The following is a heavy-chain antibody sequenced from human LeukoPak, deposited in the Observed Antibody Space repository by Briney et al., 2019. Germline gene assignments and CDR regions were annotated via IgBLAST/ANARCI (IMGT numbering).Heavy chain of an antibody. CDR3: AKGHSDWSSYYYYYMDV. J-gene: IGHJ6*03. V-gene: IGHV3-23*01. CDR1: GFTFSSHP. CDR2: ISGNGANT. Sequence: GGSLRLSCGASGFTFSSHPMNWVRQGPGKGLEWVASISGNGANTYFADSVEGRFTISRDNSKNTLYLQMNSLRAEDTAVYYCAKGHSDWSSYYYYYMDVWGKGTTVTVSS. D-gene: IGHD3-9*01.